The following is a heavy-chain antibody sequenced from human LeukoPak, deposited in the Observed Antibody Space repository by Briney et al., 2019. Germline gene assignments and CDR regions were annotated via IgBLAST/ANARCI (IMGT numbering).Heavy chain of an antibody. D-gene: IGHD2-15*01. CDR1: GGTFSSYA. Sequence: SVKVSCKASGGTFSSYAISWVRQAPGQGLEWMGGIIPIFGTANYARKFQGRVTITADESTSTAYMELSSLRSDDTAVYYCARGGYCSGNNCPLVFDYWGQGTLVTVSS. CDR3: ARGGYCSGNNCPLVFDY. V-gene: IGHV1-69*13. CDR2: IIPIFGTA. J-gene: IGHJ4*02.